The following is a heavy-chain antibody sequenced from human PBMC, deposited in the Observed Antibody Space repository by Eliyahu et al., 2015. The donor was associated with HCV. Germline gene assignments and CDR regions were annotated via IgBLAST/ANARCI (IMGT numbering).Heavy chain of an antibody. D-gene: IGHD3-10*01. J-gene: IGHJ5*02. Sequence: QVQLVESGGGLVKPGGSLXLSCAAXGFXFSXXXMXWIRQAPGKGLEWVSYISSSGSTIYYADSVKGRFTISRDNAKNSLYLQMNSLRAEDTAVYYCARNYGSGSYYPFGGYNWFDPWGQGTLVTVSS. CDR3: ARNYGSGSYYPFGGYNWFDP. CDR2: ISSSGSTI. V-gene: IGHV3-11*01. CDR1: GFXFSXXX.